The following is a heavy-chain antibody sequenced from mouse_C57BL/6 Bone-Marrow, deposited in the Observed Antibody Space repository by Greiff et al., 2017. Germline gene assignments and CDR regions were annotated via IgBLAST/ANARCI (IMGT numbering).Heavy chain of an antibody. D-gene: IGHD1-1*02. Sequence: QVQLQQPGAELVKPGASVKLSCKASGYTFTSYWMQWVQQRPGKGLEWIGEIDPSDSSTNYNQKFKGKATVTVDKSSNTAYMQLSSLTSEDSAVYFCAREGVYGPLAWFAYWGQGTLVTVSA. V-gene: IGHV1-50*01. CDR1: GYTFTSYW. CDR2: IDPSDSST. CDR3: AREGVYGPLAWFAY. J-gene: IGHJ3*01.